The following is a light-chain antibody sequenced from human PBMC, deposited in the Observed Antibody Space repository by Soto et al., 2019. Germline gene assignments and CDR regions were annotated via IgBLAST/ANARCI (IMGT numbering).Light chain of an antibody. CDR1: QSISSW. CDR3: QQYNSYWT. J-gene: IGKJ1*01. Sequence: DIQMTQSPSTLSESVGDRVTITCRASQSISSWLAWYQQKPGKAPKLLIYKASSLESGVPSRFSGSGYGTEFTLTISSLQPDDSATYYCQQYNSYWTFGQGTKVEIK. CDR2: KAS. V-gene: IGKV1-5*03.